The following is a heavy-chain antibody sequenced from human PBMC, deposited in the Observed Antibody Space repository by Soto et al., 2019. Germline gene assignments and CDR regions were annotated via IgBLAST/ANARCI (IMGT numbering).Heavy chain of an antibody. D-gene: IGHD1-1*01. CDR3: ARGRYGDY. CDR2: ISAHNGNT. J-gene: IGHJ4*02. CDR1: GYTFTSYG. V-gene: IGHV1-18*01. Sequence: QVHLVQSGAEVKKPGASVKVSCKASGYTFTSYGITWLRQAPGQGLEWMGWISAHNGNTDYAQKLQGRVIVTRDTSTSTAYMELRSLISDDTAVYYCARGRYGDYWGQGALFTFSS.